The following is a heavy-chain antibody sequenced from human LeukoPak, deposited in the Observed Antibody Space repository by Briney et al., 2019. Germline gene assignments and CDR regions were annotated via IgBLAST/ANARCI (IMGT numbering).Heavy chain of an antibody. CDR1: GFTFSTYS. CDR3: AGTASRNRFDP. Sequence: GGSLRLSCAASGFTFSTYSTDSVRQAPGEGLEWVSSIIVSVNNIYYADSVKGPFTISRDNAKNSLYLQMNSLRAEDTAVYYCAGTASRNRFDPWGQGTLVTVSS. J-gene: IGHJ5*02. V-gene: IGHV3-21*01. CDR2: IIVSVNNI.